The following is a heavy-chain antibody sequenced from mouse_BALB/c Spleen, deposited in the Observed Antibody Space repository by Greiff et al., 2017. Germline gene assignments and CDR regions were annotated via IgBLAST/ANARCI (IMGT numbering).Heavy chain of an antibody. D-gene: IGHD2-4*01. V-gene: IGHV5-6-3*01. CDR2: INSNGGST. CDR1: GFTFSSYG. Sequence: EVQRVESGGGLVQPGGSLKLSCAASGFTFSSYGMSWVRQTPDKRLELVATINSNGGSTYYPDSVKGRFTISRDNAKNTLYLQMSSLKSEDTAMYYCAKIYYDYDVYYAMDYWGQGTSVTVSS. J-gene: IGHJ4*01. CDR3: AKIYYDYDVYYAMDY.